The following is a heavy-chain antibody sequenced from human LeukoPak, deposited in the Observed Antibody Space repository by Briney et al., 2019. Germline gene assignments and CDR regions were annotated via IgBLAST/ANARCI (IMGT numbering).Heavy chain of an antibody. J-gene: IGHJ4*02. Sequence: GGSLRLSCAASGITVSSNYMSWVRQAPGKGLEWVSVIYSGGDTYYADSAKGRFTISRGNAKNSLYLQVNSLRAEDTAVYYCARVFYGSAYYFDYWGQGTLVTVSS. D-gene: IGHD3-10*01. CDR3: ARVFYGSAYYFDY. V-gene: IGHV3-66*01. CDR1: GITVSSNY. CDR2: IYSGGDT.